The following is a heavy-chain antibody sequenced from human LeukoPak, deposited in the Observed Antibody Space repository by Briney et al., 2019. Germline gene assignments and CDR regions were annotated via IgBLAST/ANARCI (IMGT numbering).Heavy chain of an antibody. J-gene: IGHJ5*02. CDR2: ISGSGGST. CDR1: GFTFSSYG. V-gene: IGHV3-23*01. CDR3: AKGAYYGSGGNWFDP. Sequence: PGGSLRLSCAASGFTFSSYGMSWVRQAPGKGLEWVSAISGSGGSTYYADSVKGRFTISRDNSKNTLYLQMNSLRAEDTAVYYCAKGAYYGSGGNWFDPWGQGTLVTVSS. D-gene: IGHD3-10*01.